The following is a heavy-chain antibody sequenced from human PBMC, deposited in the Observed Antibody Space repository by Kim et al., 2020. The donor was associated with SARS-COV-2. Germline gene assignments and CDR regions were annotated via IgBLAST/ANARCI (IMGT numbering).Heavy chain of an antibody. CDR2: IYTSGST. D-gene: IGHD1-26*01. CDR1: GGSISSGSYY. J-gene: IGHJ6*02. V-gene: IGHV4-61*02. CDR3: ARDSIVGATLHYYYGMDV. Sequence: SETLSLTCTVSGGSISSGSYYWSWIRQPAGKGLEWIGRIYTSGSTNYNPSLKSRVTISVDTSKNQFSLKLSSVTAADTAVYYCARDSIVGATLHYYYGMDVWGQGTTVTVSS.